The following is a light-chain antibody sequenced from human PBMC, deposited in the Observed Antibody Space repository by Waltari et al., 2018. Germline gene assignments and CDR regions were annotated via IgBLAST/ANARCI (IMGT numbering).Light chain of an antibody. J-gene: IGKJ5*01. CDR3: QQGRNWPPVT. Sequence: EVVLTQSPATLSLSPGERVPLSCQASQSVTTFLAWYQPKPGQAPRLLISDASKRATGIPARFSGSGSGTDFTLTISSLEPEDFALYYCQQGRNWPPVTFGQGTRLEIK. CDR2: DAS. CDR1: QSVTTF. V-gene: IGKV3-11*01.